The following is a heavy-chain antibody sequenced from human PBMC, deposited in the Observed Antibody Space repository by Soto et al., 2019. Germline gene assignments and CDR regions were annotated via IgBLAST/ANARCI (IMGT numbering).Heavy chain of an antibody. CDR3: ARGRYCLTGRCFPNWFDS. D-gene: IGHD7-27*01. V-gene: IGHV4-30-4*01. CDR2: IYKSATT. J-gene: IGHJ5*01. Sequence: SETLSLTCSVSGVSISNLDYFWAWIRQPPGQALEYIGYIYKSATTYYNPSFESRVAISVDTSKSQFSLNVTSVTAADTAVYFCARGRYCLTGRCFPNWFDSWGQGALVTVSS. CDR1: GVSISNLDYF.